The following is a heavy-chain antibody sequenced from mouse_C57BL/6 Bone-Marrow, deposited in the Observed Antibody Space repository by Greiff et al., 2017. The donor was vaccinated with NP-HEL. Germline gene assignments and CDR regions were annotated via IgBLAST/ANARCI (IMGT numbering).Heavy chain of an antibody. D-gene: IGHD2-2*01. CDR2: ITHSGVP. Sequence: VKLMESGPGLVKPSQSLFLTCSITGFPITSGYYWIWIRQSPGKPLEWMGYITHSGVPFYNPSLQSPISITRETSKNQFFLQLNSVTTEDTARYYSAGDRKDYGYPVDDWGQGTTLTGSS. CDR1: GFPITSGYY. V-gene: IGHV12-3*01. J-gene: IGHJ2*01. CDR3: AGDRKDYGYPVDD.